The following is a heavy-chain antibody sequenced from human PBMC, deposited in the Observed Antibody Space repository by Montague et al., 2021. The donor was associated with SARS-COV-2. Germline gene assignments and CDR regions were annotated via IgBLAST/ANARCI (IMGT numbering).Heavy chain of an antibody. CDR3: ARDSRGVGYTSWFDS. Sequence: SETLSLTCTVSGDSVSRGISYWSWIRQPPGKGLEWIGYIYYTGSRKYTSSLKSRLTISVDTSQNQFSLKLSSVTAADTAVYYCARDSRGVGYTSWFDSWGQGALVTVSS. J-gene: IGHJ5*01. CDR1: GDSVSRGISY. CDR2: IYYTGSR. D-gene: IGHD3-3*01. V-gene: IGHV4-61*01.